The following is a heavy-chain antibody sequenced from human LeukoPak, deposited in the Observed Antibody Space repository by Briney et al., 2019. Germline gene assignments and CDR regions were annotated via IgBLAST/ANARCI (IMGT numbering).Heavy chain of an antibody. CDR2: IKADGSGT. D-gene: IGHD2/OR15-2a*01. CDR1: GFNIGPYA. CDR3: ATWAFYHNLDV. Sequence: GGSLRLSCAASGFNIGPYAMYWVRQAPGRGLEWVSVIKADGSGTFYSDSVRGRFTTSRDNSKNSLYLQMSSLTSDDTALYYCATWAFYHNLDVWGQGTTVAVSS. J-gene: IGHJ6*02. V-gene: IGHV3-43*02.